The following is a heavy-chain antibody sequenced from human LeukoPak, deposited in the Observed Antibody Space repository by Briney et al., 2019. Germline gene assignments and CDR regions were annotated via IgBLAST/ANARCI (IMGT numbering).Heavy chain of an antibody. D-gene: IGHD6-19*01. V-gene: IGHV3-74*01. Sequence: PGGSLRLCCAASGFTFSCYWRQWVRQARGKVLVLVSRNNSDWSSTSYADSVKGRFTISRDNAKNTLYLQMNSVRAEDTAVYYCARVPRSGWGYYYYGMDVWGQGTTVTLSP. J-gene: IGHJ6*01. CDR3: ARVPRSGWGYYYYGMDV. CDR1: GFTFSCYW. CDR2: NNSDWSST.